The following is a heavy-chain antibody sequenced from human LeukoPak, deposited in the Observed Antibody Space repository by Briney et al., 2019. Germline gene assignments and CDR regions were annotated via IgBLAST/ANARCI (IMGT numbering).Heavy chain of an antibody. CDR2: IYHSGST. V-gene: IGHV4-38-2*02. D-gene: IGHD3-22*01. CDR1: GYSTSSGYY. CDR3: ARRVFYYDGSGYLRSNYFDY. J-gene: IGHJ4*02. Sequence: SETLSLTCTVSGYSTSSGYYWGWIRQPPGKGLEWIGSIYHSGSTYYNPSLKSRVTISVDPSKNQFSLKLSSVTAADTAVYYCARRVFYYDGSGYLRSNYFDYWGQGTLVTVSS.